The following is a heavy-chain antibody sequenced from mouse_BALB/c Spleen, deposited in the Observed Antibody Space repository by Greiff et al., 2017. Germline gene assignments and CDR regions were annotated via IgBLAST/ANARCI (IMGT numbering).Heavy chain of an antibody. D-gene: IGHD1-1*01. V-gene: IGHV14-3*02. Sequence: VQLQQSGAELVKPGASVKLSCTASGFNIKDTYMHWVKQRPEQGLEWIGRIDPANGNTKYDPKFQGKATITADTSSNTAYLQLSSLTSEDTAVYYCARPAHYYGSSFDYWGQGTTLTVSS. CDR1: GFNIKDTY. J-gene: IGHJ2*01. CDR3: ARPAHYYGSSFDY. CDR2: IDPANGNT.